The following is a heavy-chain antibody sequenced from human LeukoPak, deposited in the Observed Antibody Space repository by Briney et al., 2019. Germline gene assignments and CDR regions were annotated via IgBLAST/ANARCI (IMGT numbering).Heavy chain of an antibody. J-gene: IGHJ4*02. CDR1: GGSVSTSDCY. CDR2: IFYNGKT. V-gene: IGHV4-39*07. CDR3: ARIFDS. Sequence: SETLSLTCTVSGGSVSTSDCYWGWIRQTPGKGLEWIGDIFYNGKTNYNPSLKGRVTISIDTSKNQFSLKLPSVTAADTAVYYCARIFDSWGQGTLVTVSS.